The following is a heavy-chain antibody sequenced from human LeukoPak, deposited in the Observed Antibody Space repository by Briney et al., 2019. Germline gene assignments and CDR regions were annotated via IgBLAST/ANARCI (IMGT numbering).Heavy chain of an antibody. V-gene: IGHV3-7*01. D-gene: IGHD1-1*01. J-gene: IGHJ3*02. CDR2: IQEDGSNK. CDR1: GFTLSYYW. CDR3: AREARGTRAAFDI. Sequence: GGSLRLSCAASGFTLSYYWMSWVRQAAGKGLEWVANIQEDGSNKYYVGSVKGRFTISRDNAKNSVYLQMNSLRAEDTAVYYCAREARGTRAAFDIWGQGTVVTVS.